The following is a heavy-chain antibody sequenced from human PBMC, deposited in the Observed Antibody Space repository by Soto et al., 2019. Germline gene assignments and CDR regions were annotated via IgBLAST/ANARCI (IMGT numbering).Heavy chain of an antibody. CDR3: VRRPTVSYYAVDL. V-gene: IGHV3-30*04. Sequence: PGGSLRLSCAGSGFSFGSYEMHWVRQAPGKGLEWVTFTSYDGSINYYADSVKGRFTMSRDNSKNLLYLQMNSLRTEDTAVYYGVRRPTVSYYAVDLWGQGTTVTVAS. CDR2: TSYDGSIN. CDR1: GFSFGSYE. D-gene: IGHD4-17*01. J-gene: IGHJ6*02.